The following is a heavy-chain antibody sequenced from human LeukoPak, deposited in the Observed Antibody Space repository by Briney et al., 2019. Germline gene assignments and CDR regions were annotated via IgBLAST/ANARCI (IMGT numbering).Heavy chain of an antibody. Sequence: SETLSLTCAVYGGSFSGYYWSWIRQPPGKGLEWIGEINHSGSTNYNPSLKSRVTISVDTSKNQFSLKLSSVTAADTAVYYCASAMYYYDSSGYYPPFDYWGQGTLVTVSS. CDR1: GGSFSGYY. V-gene: IGHV4-34*01. CDR2: INHSGST. CDR3: ASAMYYYDSSGYYPPFDY. J-gene: IGHJ4*02. D-gene: IGHD3-22*01.